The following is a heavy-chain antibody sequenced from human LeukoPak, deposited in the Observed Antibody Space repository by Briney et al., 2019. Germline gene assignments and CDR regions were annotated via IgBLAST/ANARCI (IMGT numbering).Heavy chain of an antibody. V-gene: IGHV4-59*02. J-gene: IGHJ3*02. CDR1: GGSVSSYY. D-gene: IGHD2-2*01. Sequence: KPSETLSLTCTVSGGSVSSYYWSWIRQPPGRRLEWIGYLSHSGSSDSNPSLKSRVTILVDTSKNQFSLKLTSVTAADTAVYYCARARYANAWYAFDIWGQGTMVTVSS. CDR3: ARARYANAWYAFDI. CDR2: LSHSGSS.